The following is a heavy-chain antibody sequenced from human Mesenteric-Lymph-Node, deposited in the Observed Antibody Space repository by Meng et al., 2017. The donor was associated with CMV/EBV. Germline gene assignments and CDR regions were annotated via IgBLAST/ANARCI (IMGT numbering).Heavy chain of an antibody. CDR2: IYHSGST. Sequence: SETLSLTCAVSGGSISSSNWWSWVRQPPGKGLEWIGEIYHSGSTNYNPSLKSRVTISVDKSKNQFSLKVSSVTAADTAVYYCARDRGYCSSTSCYRGEYYFDYWGQGTLVTVSS. CDR1: GGSISSSNW. J-gene: IGHJ4*02. D-gene: IGHD2-2*02. CDR3: ARDRGYCSSTSCYRGEYYFDY. V-gene: IGHV4-4*02.